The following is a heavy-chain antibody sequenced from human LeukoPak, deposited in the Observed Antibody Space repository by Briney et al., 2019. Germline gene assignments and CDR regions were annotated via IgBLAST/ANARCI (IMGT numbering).Heavy chain of an antibody. V-gene: IGHV3-48*01. J-gene: IGHJ3*02. CDR1: RFTFSNYG. Sequence: GGSLRLSCAASRFTFSNYGVNWVRQAPGKGLEWVSYINSRSGTIYYADSVRGRFTISRDNAKNSLYLQMNSLKAEDTAIYYCAREVGTPQAFDIWGQGTMVTVSS. CDR2: INSRSGTI. CDR3: AREVGTPQAFDI. D-gene: IGHD1-26*01.